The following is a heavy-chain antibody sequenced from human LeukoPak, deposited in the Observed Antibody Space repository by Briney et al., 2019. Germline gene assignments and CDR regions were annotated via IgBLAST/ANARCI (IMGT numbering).Heavy chain of an antibody. Sequence: SETLSLTCTVSGGSISSGGYCWSWIRQNPGKGLEWIGYIYYSGSTYYNPSLKSRVTISVDTSKNQFSLKLSSVTAADTAVYCCASGIAARRDAFDIWGQGTMVTVSS. D-gene: IGHD6-6*01. CDR1: GGSISSGGYC. CDR3: ASGIAARRDAFDI. CDR2: IYYSGST. J-gene: IGHJ3*02. V-gene: IGHV4-31*03.